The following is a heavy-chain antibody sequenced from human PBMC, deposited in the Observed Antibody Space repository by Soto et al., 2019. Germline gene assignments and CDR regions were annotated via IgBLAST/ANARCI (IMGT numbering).Heavy chain of an antibody. CDR2: ISAYKGNT. D-gene: IGHD5-18*01. V-gene: IGHV1-18*01. J-gene: IGHJ4*02. CDR3: ASSLLVGYGLEGESD. CDR1: GYTFTSYG. Sequence: QVQLVQSGAEVKKPGASVKVSCKASGYTFTSYGISWVRQAPGQGLEWMGWISAYKGNTNYAQKLKGRVTMTNNTSTSTAHMELRSLRSDDTAVYYCASSLLVGYGLEGESDWGQGTLVTVSS.